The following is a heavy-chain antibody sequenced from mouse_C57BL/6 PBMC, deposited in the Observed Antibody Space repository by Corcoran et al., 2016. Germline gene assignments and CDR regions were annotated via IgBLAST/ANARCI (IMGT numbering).Heavy chain of an antibody. D-gene: IGHD2-2*01. V-gene: IGHV1-18*01. J-gene: IGHJ4*01. CDR1: GYTFTDYN. CDR3: ARDGYDYAMDF. Sequence: EVQLQQSGPELVKPGASVKIPCKASGYTFTDYNMDWGKQSHGKSLEWIGDIKPNNGGTIYNQKFKGKATLTVDKSSSTAYMELRSLTAEDTAVYYCARDGYDYAMDFWVQGTSVTVSS. CDR2: IKPNNGGT.